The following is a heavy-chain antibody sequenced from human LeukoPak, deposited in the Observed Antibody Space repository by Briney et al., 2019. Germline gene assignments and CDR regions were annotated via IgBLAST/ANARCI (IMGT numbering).Heavy chain of an antibody. J-gene: IGHJ4*02. Sequence: SDTLSPTCTVSGGSTSSHYWIWLRQPPRKALEWIGHIYYSVSTNYNPSLKSRVTISIDTSKNQFSLKLSSVTAADTAVYYCARRTGGTGNFDYWGQGTLVTVSS. D-gene: IGHD1-26*01. CDR2: IYYSVST. V-gene: IGHV4-59*08. CDR3: ARRTGGTGNFDY. CDR1: GGSTSSHY.